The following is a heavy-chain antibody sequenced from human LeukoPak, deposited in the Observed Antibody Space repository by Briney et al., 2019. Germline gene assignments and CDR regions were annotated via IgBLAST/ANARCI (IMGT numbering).Heavy chain of an antibody. D-gene: IGHD2-15*01. CDR1: GGTFSSYA. CDR3: AGIRHGYCSGGSCYSDY. Sequence: SVKVSCKASGGTFSSYAISWVRQAPGQGLEWMGRIIPIFGTANYAQKFQGRVTITTDESTSTAYMELSSLRSEDTAVYYCAGIRHGYCSGGSCYSDYWGQGTLVTVSS. V-gene: IGHV1-69*05. J-gene: IGHJ4*02. CDR2: IIPIFGTA.